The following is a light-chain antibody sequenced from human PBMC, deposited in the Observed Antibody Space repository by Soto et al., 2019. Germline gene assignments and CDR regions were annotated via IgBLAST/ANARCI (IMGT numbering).Light chain of an antibody. CDR1: SSNIGSTYD. CDR3: QSHDSSLSGYV. CDR2: GNS. J-gene: IGLJ1*01. V-gene: IGLV1-40*01. Sequence: QSVLTQPPSVSGAPGQRVTISCTGSSSNIGSTYDVQWYQQLPGTAPKLLIYGNSNRPSGVPDRFSGSKSGTSASLAITGLQAEDEADYYCQSHDSSLSGYVFGTGTKVTVL.